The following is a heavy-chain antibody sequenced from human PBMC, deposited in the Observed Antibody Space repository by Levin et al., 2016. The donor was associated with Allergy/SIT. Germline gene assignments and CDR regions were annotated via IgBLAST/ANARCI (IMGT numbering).Heavy chain of an antibody. Sequence: GGSLRLSCAASGFTFTSYAMSWVRQAPGKGLEWVSAISGSGGNTYYADSVKGRFTISRDNSKNTLYLQMNSLRAEDTAVYYCAKDQEDYYGSGELFGRPYYFDYWGQGTLVTVSS. V-gene: IGHV3-23*01. CDR1: GFTFTSYA. J-gene: IGHJ4*02. D-gene: IGHD3-10*01. CDR2: ISGSGGNT. CDR3: AKDQEDYYGSGELFGRPYYFDY.